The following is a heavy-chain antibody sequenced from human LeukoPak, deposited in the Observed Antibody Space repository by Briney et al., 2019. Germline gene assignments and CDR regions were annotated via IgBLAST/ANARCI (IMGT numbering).Heavy chain of an antibody. CDR3: ARAREMTTIALIDY. J-gene: IGHJ4*02. D-gene: IGHD5-24*01. CDR2: ISYDGSKK. Sequence: PGRSLRLSCVASGFTFSSYAMHWVRQAPGKGLGWVAVISYDGSKKYYADSVKGRFTISRDNSKNMLYLQMNSLRAADTAVYHCARAREMTTIALIDYWGQGTLVTVSS. CDR1: GFTFSSYA. V-gene: IGHV3-30-3*01.